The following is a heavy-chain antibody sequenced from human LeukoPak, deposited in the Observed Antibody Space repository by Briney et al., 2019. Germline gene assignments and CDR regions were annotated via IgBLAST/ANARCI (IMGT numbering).Heavy chain of an antibody. CDR2: ISGSGGST. Sequence: GGSLRLSCAASGFTFSSYAMSWVRQAPGKGLEWVPAISGSGGSTYYADSVKGRFTISRDNSKNTLYLQMNSLRAEDTAVYYCAKSSTVTTAVGYWGQGTLVTVSS. CDR3: AKSSTVTTAVGY. J-gene: IGHJ4*02. CDR1: GFTFSSYA. V-gene: IGHV3-23*01. D-gene: IGHD4-17*01.